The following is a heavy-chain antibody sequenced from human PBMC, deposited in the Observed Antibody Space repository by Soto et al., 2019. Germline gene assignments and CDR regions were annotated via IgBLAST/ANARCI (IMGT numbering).Heavy chain of an antibody. Sequence: SETLSLTCAVYGGSFSDYYWSWIRQPPGKGLEWLGEINHSGSTNYNPSLKSRVTISVDKSKNQFSLKLSSVTAAETAVYYCARRLVTPLPYWGQGTLITICS. J-gene: IGHJ4*02. CDR3: ARRLVTPLPY. CDR1: GGSFSDYY. V-gene: IGHV4-34*01. D-gene: IGHD2-21*02. CDR2: INHSGST.